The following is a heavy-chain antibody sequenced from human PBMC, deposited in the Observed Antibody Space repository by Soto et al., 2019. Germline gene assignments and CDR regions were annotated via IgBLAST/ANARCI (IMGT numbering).Heavy chain of an antibody. CDR2: INHSGST. CDR1: GGSFSGYY. Sequence: PSETLSLTCAVYGGSFSGYYWSWIRQPPGKGLEWIGEINHSGSTNYNPSLKSRVTISVDTSKNQFSLRLSSVTAADTAVYYCARGRYRGLGSYYYGMDVWGQGTTVTVAS. D-gene: IGHD5-12*01. V-gene: IGHV4-34*01. CDR3: ARGRYRGLGSYYYGMDV. J-gene: IGHJ6*02.